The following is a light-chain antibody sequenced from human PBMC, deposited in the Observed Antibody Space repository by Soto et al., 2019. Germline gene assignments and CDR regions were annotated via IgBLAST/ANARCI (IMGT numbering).Light chain of an antibody. J-gene: IGKJ2*01. CDR3: RQYGSSPSYT. CDR1: QSLSSSSY. Sequence: EIVLTQSPGTLSLSPGERATLSCRASQSLSSSSYLAWYQQKPGQAPRLLIYGASSRATGIPDRFSGSGSATDFTLTISGLEPEDFAVYYCRQYGSSPSYTFGQGTKLEIK. V-gene: IGKV3-20*01. CDR2: GAS.